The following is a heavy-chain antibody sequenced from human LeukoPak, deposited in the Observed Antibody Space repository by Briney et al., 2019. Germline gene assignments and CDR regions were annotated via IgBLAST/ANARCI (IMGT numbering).Heavy chain of an antibody. J-gene: IGHJ4*02. CDR3: SRTSHYDILTGYLVYYFDY. CDR1: GYTFTGYY. V-gene: IGHV1-2*06. Sequence: ASVKVSCKASGYTFTGYYMHWVRQAPGQGLGWMGRINPNSGGTNYAQKFQGRVTMTRDTSINTAYMELGRLRSDDTAVYYCSRTSHYDILTGYLVYYFDYWGQGTLVTVSS. D-gene: IGHD3-9*01. CDR2: INPNSGGT.